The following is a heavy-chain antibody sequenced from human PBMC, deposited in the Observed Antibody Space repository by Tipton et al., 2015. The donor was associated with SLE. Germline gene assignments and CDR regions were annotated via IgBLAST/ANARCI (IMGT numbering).Heavy chain of an antibody. CDR3: ARVTYNYGDYVLFDY. V-gene: IGHV4-39*07. J-gene: IGHJ4*02. D-gene: IGHD4-17*01. CDR2: INHSGST. CDR1: GGSISSSSYY. Sequence: TLSLTCTVSGGSISSSSYYWGWIRQPPGKGLEWIGEINHSGSTNYNPSLKSRVTISVDTSKNQFSLKLSSVTAADTAVYYCARVTYNYGDYVLFDYWGQGTLVTVSS.